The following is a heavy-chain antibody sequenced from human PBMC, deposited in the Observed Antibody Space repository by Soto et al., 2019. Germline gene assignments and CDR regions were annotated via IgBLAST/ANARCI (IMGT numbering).Heavy chain of an antibody. CDR3: ARGSYDILTGYYNDWFDP. CDR1: GYTFTSYD. J-gene: IGHJ5*02. D-gene: IGHD3-9*01. Sequence: QVQLVQSGAEVKKPGASVTVSCKASGYTFTSYDINWVRQATGQGLEWMGWMNPISGNTGYAQKFQVRVTMTRNTSITTAYMELSSLRSDDTAVYYCARGSYDILTGYYNDWFDPWGQGTLVTVSS. CDR2: MNPISGNT. V-gene: IGHV1-8*01.